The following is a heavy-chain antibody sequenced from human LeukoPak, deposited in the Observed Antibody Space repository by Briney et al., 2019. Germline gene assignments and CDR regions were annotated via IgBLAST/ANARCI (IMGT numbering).Heavy chain of an antibody. CDR2: TYYRSRWYN. CDR1: GDSVSSNSAA. J-gene: IGHJ4*02. D-gene: IGHD3-22*01. CDR3: ARDYYDSSGYYYVYFDY. Sequence: PSQTLSLTCAISGDSVSSNSAAWNWIRQSPSRGLEWLGRTYYRSRWYNDYAVSVKSRITINPDTSKNQFSLQLNSVTPEDTAVYYCARDYYDSSGYYYVYFDYWGQGTLVTVSS. V-gene: IGHV6-1*01.